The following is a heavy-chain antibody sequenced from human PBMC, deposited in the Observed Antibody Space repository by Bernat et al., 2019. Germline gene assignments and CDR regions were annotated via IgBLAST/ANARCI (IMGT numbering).Heavy chain of an antibody. D-gene: IGHD6-19*01. J-gene: IGHJ6*02. V-gene: IGHV3-30-3*01. CDR2: MSSDGSNK. CDR1: GFTFSSYA. CDR3: ARDRYSSGWYGTDYYYYGMDV. Sequence: QVQLVESGGGVVQPGRPLRLSCAASGFTFSSYAMHWVRQAPGKGLEWVAVMSSDGSNKKHADSVKGRFTISRDDFKNTLYLEMNSLRVEDTAVYYCARDRYSSGWYGTDYYYYGMDVWGQGTTVTVSS.